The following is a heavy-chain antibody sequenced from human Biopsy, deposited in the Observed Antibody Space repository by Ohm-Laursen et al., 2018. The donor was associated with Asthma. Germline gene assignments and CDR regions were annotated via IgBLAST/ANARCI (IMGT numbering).Heavy chain of an antibody. Sequence: SVKVSCKASGYIFTSHAMNWVRQAPGQGLEWMGRINTNTGNPTYAQGFTGRFVFSLDTSVSTAYLQISSLKADDTAVYYCARGLLGMDVWGPGTTVTVSS. D-gene: IGHD2-15*01. J-gene: IGHJ6*02. CDR1: GYIFTSHA. CDR2: INTNTGNP. CDR3: ARGLLGMDV. V-gene: IGHV7-4-1*02.